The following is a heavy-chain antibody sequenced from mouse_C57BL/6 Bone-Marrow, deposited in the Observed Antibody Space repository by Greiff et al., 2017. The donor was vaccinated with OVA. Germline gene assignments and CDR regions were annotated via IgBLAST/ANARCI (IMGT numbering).Heavy chain of an antibody. CDR2: ISSGSSTI. J-gene: IGHJ2*01. CDR1: GFTFSDYG. CDR3: FITTVDY. D-gene: IGHD1-1*01. Sequence: EVKLVESGGGLVKPGGSLKLSCAASGFTFSDYGMHWVRQAPEKGLEWVAYISSGSSTIYYADTVKGRFTISRDNAKNTLFMQMTSLRSEDTAMYYCFITTVDYWGKGTTLTVSS. V-gene: IGHV5-17*01.